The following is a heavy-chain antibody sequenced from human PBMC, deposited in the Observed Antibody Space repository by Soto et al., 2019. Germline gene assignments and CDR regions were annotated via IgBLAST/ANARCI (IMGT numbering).Heavy chain of an antibody. V-gene: IGHV1-3*01. CDR3: AREGYYYDSSGYFSI. J-gene: IGHJ3*02. Sequence: ASVKVSCKASGYTFTKYSMHWVRQAPGQRLEWMGWINAGNGNTKYSQKFQGRVTITADESTSTAYMELSSLRSEDTAVYYCAREGYYYDSSGYFSIWGQGTMVTVS. CDR1: GYTFTKYS. D-gene: IGHD3-22*01. CDR2: INAGNGNT.